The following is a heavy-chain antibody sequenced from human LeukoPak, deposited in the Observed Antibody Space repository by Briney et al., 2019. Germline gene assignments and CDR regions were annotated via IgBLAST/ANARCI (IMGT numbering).Heavy chain of an antibody. J-gene: IGHJ4*02. CDR1: GYTFTSYD. CDR3: AREVATLPDY. D-gene: IGHD2-15*01. Sequence: ASVKVSCKASGYTFTSYDINWVRQAPGQGLEWMGWINPNSGGTNYAQKFQGRVTMTRDTSISTAYMELSRLRSDDTAVYYCAREVATLPDYWGQGTLVTVSS. CDR2: INPNSGGT. V-gene: IGHV1-2*02.